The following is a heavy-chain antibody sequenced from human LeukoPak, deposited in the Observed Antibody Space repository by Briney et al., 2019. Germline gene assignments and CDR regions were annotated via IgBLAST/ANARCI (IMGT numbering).Heavy chain of an antibody. CDR1: GFTFSSYA. D-gene: IGHD5-12*01. CDR2: ICGSGGST. V-gene: IGHV3-23*01. J-gene: IGHJ4*02. Sequence: GGSLRLSCAASGFTFSSYAMSWVRQALGEGLEWVSAICGSGGSTYYADSVNGRFTNSRDNSKNTLYLQMNSLRADDTAVYYCAKVRLYSGYDFDYWGQGTLVTVSS. CDR3: AKVRLYSGYDFDY.